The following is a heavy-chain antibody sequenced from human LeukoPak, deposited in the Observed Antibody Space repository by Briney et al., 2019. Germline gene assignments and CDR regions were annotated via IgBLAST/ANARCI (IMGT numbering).Heavy chain of an antibody. J-gene: IGHJ4*02. CDR2: IYTGGDI. CDR1: GFTVNSAY. Sequence: GGSLRLSCAASGFTVNSAYMTWVRLAPGKGLEWVSVIYTGGDIYYADSVKGRFTISRDNSKNTVYLQMNSLRAEDTAVYYCARVQAIFQNFDYWGQGTLVTVSS. D-gene: IGHD3-3*01. CDR3: ARVQAIFQNFDY. V-gene: IGHV3-66*01.